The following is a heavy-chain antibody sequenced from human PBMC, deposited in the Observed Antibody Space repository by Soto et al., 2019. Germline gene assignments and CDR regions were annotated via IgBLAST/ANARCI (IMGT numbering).Heavy chain of an antibody. D-gene: IGHD6-19*01. J-gene: IGHJ4*02. Sequence: PSETLSLTCTVSGGSISSSSYYWGWIRQPPGKGLEWIGSIYYSGSTYYNPSLKSRVTISVDTSKNQFSLKLSSVTAADTAVYYCAREIAVAGIENYFDYWDQGTLVTVSS. V-gene: IGHV4-39*01. CDR3: AREIAVAGIENYFDY. CDR2: IYYSGST. CDR1: GGSISSSSYY.